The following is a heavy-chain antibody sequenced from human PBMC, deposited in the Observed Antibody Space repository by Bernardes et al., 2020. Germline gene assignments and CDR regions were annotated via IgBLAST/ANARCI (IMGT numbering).Heavy chain of an antibody. J-gene: IGHJ3*01. CDR2: ISNRDNTV. CDR3: AREARLDGYYDYVWGSFRFDAFDV. CDR1: GFTFGDYS. V-gene: IGHV3-11*01. D-gene: IGHD3-16*02. Sequence: GGSLRLSCSASGFTFGDYSMTWIRQAPGKGLEWISDISNRDNTVKYADSVKGRFTISRDNAKNSLYLQMNNVRAEDTAIYFCAREARLDGYYDYVWGSFRFDAFDVWGQGTLVTVSS.